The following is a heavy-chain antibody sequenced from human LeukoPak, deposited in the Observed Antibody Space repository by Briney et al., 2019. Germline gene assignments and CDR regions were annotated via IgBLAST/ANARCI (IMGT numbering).Heavy chain of an antibody. Sequence: GGSLRLPCAASGFTFSSYAMSWVRQAPGKGLEWVSAISGSGGSTYYADSVKGRFTISRDNSKNTLYLQMNSLRAEDTAVYYCAKGPTSLPAEYYFDYWGQGTLVTVSS. D-gene: IGHD2-2*01. J-gene: IGHJ4*02. V-gene: IGHV3-23*01. CDR2: ISGSGGST. CDR1: GFTFSSYA. CDR3: AKGPTSLPAEYYFDY.